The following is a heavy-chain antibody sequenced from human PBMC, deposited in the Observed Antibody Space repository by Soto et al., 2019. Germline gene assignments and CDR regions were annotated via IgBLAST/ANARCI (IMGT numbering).Heavy chain of an antibody. D-gene: IGHD6-19*01. CDR2: IYHSVST. J-gene: IGHJ4*02. Sequence: SETLSLTCAVSGGSISSGGYSWGWIRQPPGKGLEWIGYIYHSVSTYYNPSLKSRVTISVDRSKNQFSLRLSSVTAADTAVYYCVRREAVAGSQFDFWGQGTLVTVSS. CDR1: GGSISSGGYS. CDR3: VRREAVAGSQFDF. V-gene: IGHV4-30-2*01.